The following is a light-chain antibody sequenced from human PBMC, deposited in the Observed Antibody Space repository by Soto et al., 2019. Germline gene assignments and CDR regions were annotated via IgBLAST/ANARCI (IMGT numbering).Light chain of an antibody. CDR3: QQYKNWPPYT. CDR1: QSVSSN. V-gene: IGKV3-15*01. Sequence: EIVMTQSPATLSVSPGERVTLSCRASQSVSSNLAWFHQKPGQAPRLLIYGASTRATGIPARFSGSGSGTELTLTISSLQSEDFAVYFCQQYKNWPPYTFGQGTKLEIK. CDR2: GAS. J-gene: IGKJ2*01.